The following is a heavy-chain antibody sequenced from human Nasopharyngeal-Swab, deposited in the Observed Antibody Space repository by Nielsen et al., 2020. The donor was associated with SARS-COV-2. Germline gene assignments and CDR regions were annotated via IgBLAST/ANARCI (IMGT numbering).Heavy chain of an antibody. D-gene: IGHD1-14*01. CDR2: ISSTGSTI. Sequence: GESLKISCAASGFTLSSYEMTWVRQAPGQGLEWISYISSTGSTIYNADSGKGRFTVSRENAKNSMFLQMISLRAEDTAVYYCARERWRDHDFDAWGQGTLVIVSS. CDR1: GFTLSSYE. J-gene: IGHJ4*02. CDR3: ARERWRDHDFDA. V-gene: IGHV3-48*03.